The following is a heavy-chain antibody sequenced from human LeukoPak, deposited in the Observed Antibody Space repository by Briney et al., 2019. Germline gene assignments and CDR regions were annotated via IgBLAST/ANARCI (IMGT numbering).Heavy chain of an antibody. CDR1: VFTFSSYW. CDR2: IKQDGSEK. J-gene: IGHJ5*02. V-gene: IGHV3-7*01. CDR3: ARDDCSSISCYHNWFDP. Sequence: SGGSLRLSCAASVFTFSSYWMSWVRQAPGKGLEWVANIKQDGSEKYYVDSVKGRFTISRDNAKNSLYLQMNSPRAEDTAVYYCARDDCSSISCYHNWFDPWGQGTLVTVSS. D-gene: IGHD2-2*01.